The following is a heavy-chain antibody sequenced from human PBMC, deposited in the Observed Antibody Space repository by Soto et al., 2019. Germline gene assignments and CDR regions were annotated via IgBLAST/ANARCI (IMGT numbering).Heavy chain of an antibody. D-gene: IGHD2-2*01. V-gene: IGHV4-39*01. J-gene: IGHJ4*02. CDR3: ARGDPLGYCSSTSCYAGTANPR. CDR2: IYYSGST. Sequence: SETLSLTWTVSAGSIIRSSYYLFLIRHPPGRGLEWIGSIYYSGSTYYNPSLKSRVTISVDTSKNQFSLKLSSVTAADTAVYYCARGDPLGYCSSTSCYAGTANPRWGQGTLVTVSS. CDR1: AGSIIRSSYY.